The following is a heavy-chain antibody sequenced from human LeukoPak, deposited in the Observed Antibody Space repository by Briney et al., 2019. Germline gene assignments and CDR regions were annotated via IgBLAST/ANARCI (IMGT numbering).Heavy chain of an antibody. CDR2: IRYDGSNK. J-gene: IGHJ4*02. CDR1: GFTFSSYG. V-gene: IGHV3-30*02. D-gene: IGHD5-12*01. CDR3: ARDPGSSEGYDTLSHFDY. Sequence: PGGSLRLSCAASGFTFSSYGMHWVRQAPGKGLEWVAFIRYDGSNKYYADSVKGRFTISRDNSKNTLYLQMNSLRAEDTAVYYRARDPGSSEGYDTLSHFDYWGQGTLVTVSS.